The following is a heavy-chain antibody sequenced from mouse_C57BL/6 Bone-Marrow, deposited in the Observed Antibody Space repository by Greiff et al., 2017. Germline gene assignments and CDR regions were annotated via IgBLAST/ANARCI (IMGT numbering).Heavy chain of an antibody. CDR3: TRIAY. CDR1: GFNIKDDY. J-gene: IGHJ3*01. Sequence: VQLKESGAELVRPGASIKLSCTASGFNIKDDYMHWVKQRPEQGLEGIGWIDPENGDTEYASKFQGKATITVDTSSNTAYLQLSSLTSEDTAVYYCTRIAYWGQGTLVTVSA. CDR2: IDPENGDT. V-gene: IGHV14-4*01.